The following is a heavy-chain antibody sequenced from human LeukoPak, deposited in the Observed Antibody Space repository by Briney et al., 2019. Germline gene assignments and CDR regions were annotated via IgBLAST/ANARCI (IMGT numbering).Heavy chain of an antibody. J-gene: IGHJ4*02. CDR1: GGSIRSYY. CDR2: LYYSGIT. V-gene: IGHV4-59*01. CDR3: ASFSGSYYDD. Sequence: SETLSLTCTVSGGSIRSYYWSWIRQPPGKGLEWIGYLYYSGITNYNPSLKSRVTISEDTSKNQFSLKLSSVTAADTAVYYCASFSGSYYDDWGQGTLVTVSS. D-gene: IGHD1-26*01.